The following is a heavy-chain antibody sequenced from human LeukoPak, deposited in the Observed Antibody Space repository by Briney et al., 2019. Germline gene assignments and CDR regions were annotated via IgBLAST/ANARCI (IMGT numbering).Heavy chain of an antibody. CDR2: IYHSGST. D-gene: IGHD6-19*01. CDR3: ARGRGSLDP. J-gene: IGHJ5*02. V-gene: IGHV4-39*07. CDR1: GGSISSSSYY. Sequence: SETLSLTCTVSGGSISSSSYYWGWIRQPPGKGLEWIGSIYHSGSTYYNPSLKSRVTISVDTSKNQFSLKLSSVTAADTAVYYCARGRGSLDPWGQGTLVTVSS.